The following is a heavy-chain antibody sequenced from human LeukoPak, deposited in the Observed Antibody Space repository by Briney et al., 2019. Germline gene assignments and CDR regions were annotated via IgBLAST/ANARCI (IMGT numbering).Heavy chain of an antibody. CDR3: ARDHGEWLVRGCSDY. CDR1: GYTFTGYY. J-gene: IGHJ4*02. V-gene: IGHV1-2*02. CDR2: INPNSGGT. Sequence: ASVKVSCKACGYTFTGYYMHWVRQAPGQGLEWMGWINPNSGGTNYAQKFQGRVTMTRDTSISTAYMELSRLRSDDTAVYYCARDHGEWLVRGCSDYWGQGTLVTVSS. D-gene: IGHD6-19*01.